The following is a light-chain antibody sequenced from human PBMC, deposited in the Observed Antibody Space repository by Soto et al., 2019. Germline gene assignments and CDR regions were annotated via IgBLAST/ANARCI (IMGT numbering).Light chain of an antibody. CDR1: QSMTSW. CDR3: QKYNSYPLT. Sequence: DIQMTQSPSTLSASVGDRVTITCRASQSMTSWLAWYQQKPGKAPKLLIYRASSLESGVPSGFSGSESGTEFTLTISSLQPDVFATDCWQKYNSYPLTFGPGTKVGIK. CDR2: RAS. V-gene: IGKV1-5*03. J-gene: IGKJ3*01.